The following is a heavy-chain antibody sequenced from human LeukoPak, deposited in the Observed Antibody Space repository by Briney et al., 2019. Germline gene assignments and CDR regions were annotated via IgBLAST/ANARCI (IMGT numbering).Heavy chain of an antibody. CDR3: ARRTRYMDV. D-gene: IGHD2-15*01. Sequence: KPSETLSLTCTVSGGSISSHYWSWIRQPPGKGLEWIGYIYYSGSTNYNPSLKSRVTISVDTSKNQFSLKLSSVTAADTAVYYCARRTRYMDVWGKGTTVTVSS. J-gene: IGHJ6*03. V-gene: IGHV4-59*11. CDR2: IYYSGST. CDR1: GGSISSHY.